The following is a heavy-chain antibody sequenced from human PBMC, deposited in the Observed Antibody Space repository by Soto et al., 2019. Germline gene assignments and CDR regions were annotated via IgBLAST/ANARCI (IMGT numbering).Heavy chain of an antibody. CDR2: ICPDGDT. CDR1: GYSFNKYC. CDR3: VGDGADVYTGFDY. V-gene: IGHV1-46*02. D-gene: IGHD2-21*01. J-gene: IGHJ4*02. Sequence: QVQLEQSGAEVKKPEASVLVSCKTSGYSFNKYCMYWVRQAPGQGLEWMGRICPDGDTGYAQEFQGRVTMTRDSSATTLYLQMSRLRSEDTALYYCVGDGADVYTGFDYWGQGSLVTVSS.